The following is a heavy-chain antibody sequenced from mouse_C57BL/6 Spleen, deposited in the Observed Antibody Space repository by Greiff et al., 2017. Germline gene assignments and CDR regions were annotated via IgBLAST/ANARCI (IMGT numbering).Heavy chain of an antibody. V-gene: IGHV4-1*01. CDR2: INPDSSTI. CDR3: ARGRDDRYWYFDV. Sequence: CEASGVDFSRYWMSWVRRAPGKGLEWIGEINPDSSTINYAPSLKDKFIISRDNAKNTLYLQMSKVRSEDTALYYCARGRDDRYWYFDVWGTGTTVTVSS. D-gene: IGHD2-14*01. CDR1: GVDFSRYW. J-gene: IGHJ1*03.